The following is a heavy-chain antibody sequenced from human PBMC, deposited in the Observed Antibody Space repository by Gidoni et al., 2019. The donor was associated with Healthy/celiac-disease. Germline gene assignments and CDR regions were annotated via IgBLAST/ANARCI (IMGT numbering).Heavy chain of an antibody. Sequence: QVQLVESGGGLVKPGGSLRLSCAASGFTFSDYYMSWIRQAPGKGLEWVSYISSSSSYTNYADSVKGRFTISRDNAKNSLYLQMNSLRAEDTAVYYCARQGWFGELSPVDYWGQGTLVTVSS. D-gene: IGHD3-10*01. CDR1: GFTFSDYY. V-gene: IGHV3-11*05. CDR3: ARQGWFGELSPVDY. CDR2: ISSSSSYT. J-gene: IGHJ4*02.